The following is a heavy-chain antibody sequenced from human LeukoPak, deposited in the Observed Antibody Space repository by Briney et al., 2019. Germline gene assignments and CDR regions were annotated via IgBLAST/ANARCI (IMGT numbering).Heavy chain of an antibody. CDR3: ARDPDPYYLDY. CDR1: GFTFSSYW. J-gene: IGHJ4*02. CDR2: IKQDGSEK. Sequence: PGGSLRLSCAAPGFTFSSYWMSWVRQAPGEGVECVANIKQDGSEKYYVDSVKGRFTISRDNAKNSLYLQMNSLRAEDTAVYYCARDPDPYYLDYWGQGTLVTVSS. V-gene: IGHV3-7*01.